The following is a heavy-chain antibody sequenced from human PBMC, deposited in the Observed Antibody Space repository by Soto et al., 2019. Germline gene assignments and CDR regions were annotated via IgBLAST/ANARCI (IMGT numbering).Heavy chain of an antibody. CDR3: ARDLKFGQADY. CDR2: IYTSGST. J-gene: IGHJ4*02. CDR1: GGSISSYY. V-gene: IGHV4-4*07. Sequence: SEALSLTCTVSGGSISSYYWSWIRQPSGKGLEWIGRIYTSGSTNYNPSLKSRVTMSVDTSKNQFSLKLSSVTAADTAVYYCARDLKFGQADYWGQGSQVTVSS. D-gene: IGHD3-10*01.